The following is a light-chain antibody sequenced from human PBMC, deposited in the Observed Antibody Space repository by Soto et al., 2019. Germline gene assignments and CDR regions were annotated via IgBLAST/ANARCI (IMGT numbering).Light chain of an antibody. CDR1: QSVNSW. Sequence: DFQMTQSPSTLSASVGDRVTITCRASQSVNSWLAWYQQKPGKAPKLLIYKASTLESGIPSRFSGSGSGTEFTLAISSLQPDDIAIYYWQEYYGPLTFGQGTKVEIK. V-gene: IGKV1-5*03. CDR2: KAS. J-gene: IGKJ1*01. CDR3: QEYYGPLT.